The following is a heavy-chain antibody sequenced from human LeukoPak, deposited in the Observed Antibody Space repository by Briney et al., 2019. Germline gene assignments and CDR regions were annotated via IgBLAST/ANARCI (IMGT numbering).Heavy chain of an antibody. Sequence: SETLSLTCTVSGGSISSSSYYWGWIRQPPGKGLEWIGSIYYSGSTYYNPSLKGRVTISVDTSKNQFSLKLSSVTAADTAVYYCATIDFPKYYDFWSGYRDFDYWGQGTLVTVSS. D-gene: IGHD3-3*01. J-gene: IGHJ4*02. CDR2: IYYSGST. CDR3: ATIDFPKYYDFWSGYRDFDY. CDR1: GGSISSSSYY. V-gene: IGHV4-39*01.